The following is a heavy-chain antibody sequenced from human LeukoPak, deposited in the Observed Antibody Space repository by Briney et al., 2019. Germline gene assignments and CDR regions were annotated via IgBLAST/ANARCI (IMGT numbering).Heavy chain of an antibody. V-gene: IGHV1-18*01. CDR1: GYTFTNYD. D-gene: IGHD2-15*01. J-gene: IGHJ6*02. CDR2: ISTYNGDT. Sequence: ASVKVSCKTTGYTFTNYDVSWVRQAPGQGLEWMGWISTYNGDTDYAQNLQGRVTMTTDTSTSTAYMELRSLRSDDTAVYYCARVQYCSGGSCYSGYYHYGMDVWGQGTTVTVSS. CDR3: ARVQYCSGGSCYSGYYHYGMDV.